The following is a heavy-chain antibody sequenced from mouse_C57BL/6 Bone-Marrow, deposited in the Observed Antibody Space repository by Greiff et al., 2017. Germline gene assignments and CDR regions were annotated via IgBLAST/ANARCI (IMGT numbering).Heavy chain of an antibody. D-gene: IGHD2-2*01. CDR3: ARGDYGYDEAY. Sequence: EVQLQQSGPELVKPGASVKISCKASGYTFTDYYINWVKQSHGKSLEWIGDINPNNGGTSYNQKFKGKATLTVDKSSSTAYMELRSLTSEDSAVYYCARGDYGYDEAYWGQGTLVTVSA. CDR2: INPNNGGT. CDR1: GYTFTDYY. J-gene: IGHJ3*01. V-gene: IGHV1-26*01.